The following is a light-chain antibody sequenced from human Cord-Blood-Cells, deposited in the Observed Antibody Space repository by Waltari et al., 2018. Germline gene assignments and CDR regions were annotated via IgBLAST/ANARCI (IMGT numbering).Light chain of an antibody. CDR1: QSISSY. CDR2: AAS. Sequence: DIQITQSPSSLSASAGDRVTITCRATQSISSYLNWYQQKPGKAPTLLSYAASSLQSGVPSRFSGSGSGTDFTLTISSLQPEDCAPYYCQQSYRTPRTFGQGTKVEIK. CDR3: QQSYRTPRT. J-gene: IGKJ1*01. V-gene: IGKV1-39*01.